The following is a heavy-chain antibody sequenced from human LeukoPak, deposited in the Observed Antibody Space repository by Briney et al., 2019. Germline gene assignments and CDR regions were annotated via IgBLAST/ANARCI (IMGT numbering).Heavy chain of an antibody. CDR1: GFTFSTYW. CDR3: AKGYDFWSGYYIPAPDY. D-gene: IGHD3-3*01. CDR2: ISRSSSTI. V-gene: IGHV3-48*01. Sequence: GGSLRLSCAASGFTFSTYWMSWVRQAPGKGLEWVSYISRSSSTIFYADSVKGRFTISRDNSKNTLYLQMNSLRAEDTAVYYCAKGYDFWSGYYIPAPDYWGQGTLVTVSS. J-gene: IGHJ4*02.